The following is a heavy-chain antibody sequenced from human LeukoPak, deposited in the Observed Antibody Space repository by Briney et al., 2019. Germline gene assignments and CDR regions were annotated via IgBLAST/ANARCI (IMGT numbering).Heavy chain of an antibody. CDR3: AHGGLYYLDY. V-gene: IGHV3-23*01. CDR1: GFTFSSYA. CDR2: ISGSGNT. Sequence: GGSLRLSCAASGFTFSSYAMNWVRQAPGKGLEWVSAISGSGNTYYADSVKGRFTISRDISKNTLYLQMNSLRAEDTAVYCCAHGGLYYLDYWGQGTLVTVSS. J-gene: IGHJ4*02. D-gene: IGHD3-10*01.